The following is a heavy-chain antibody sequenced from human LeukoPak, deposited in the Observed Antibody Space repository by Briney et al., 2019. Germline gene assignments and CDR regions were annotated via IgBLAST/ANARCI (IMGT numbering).Heavy chain of an antibody. CDR2: VSAYNGDA. D-gene: IGHD5-18*01. Sequence: ASVKVSCKASGYTFTSNGISWVRQAPGQGLEWMGGVSAYNGDANYAQKFQGRVTMTTDTSTSTAYMELRSLRSDDTAVYYRARDRLTAMVRGSFDYWGQGTLVIVSS. V-gene: IGHV1-18*01. J-gene: IGHJ4*02. CDR1: GYTFTSNG. CDR3: ARDRLTAMVRGSFDY.